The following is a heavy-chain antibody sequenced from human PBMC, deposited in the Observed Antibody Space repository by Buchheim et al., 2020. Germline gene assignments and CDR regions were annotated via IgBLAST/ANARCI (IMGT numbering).Heavy chain of an antibody. CDR2: ISSSSSTI. V-gene: IGHV3-48*01. CDR3: ARDRYSGYDKGPDY. Sequence: EVQLVESGGGLVQPGGSLRLSCAASGFTFSSYSMNWVRQAPGKGLEWVSYISSSSSTIYYADSVKGRFTISRDNAKKSLYLQMNSLRAEDTAVYYCARDRYSGYDKGPDYWGQGTL. J-gene: IGHJ4*02. CDR1: GFTFSSYS. D-gene: IGHD5-12*01.